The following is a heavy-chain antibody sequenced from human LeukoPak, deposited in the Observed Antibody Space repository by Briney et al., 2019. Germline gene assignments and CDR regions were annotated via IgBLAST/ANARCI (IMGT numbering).Heavy chain of an antibody. Sequence: PGRSLRLSCAASGFTFSSYGMHWVRQAPGKRLEWVAVISYDGSNKYYADSVKGRFTIPRDNSKNTLYLQMNSLRAEDTAVYYCAKGGRTAKQLFHSWGQGTLVTVSS. CDR3: AKGGRTAKQLFHS. CDR1: GFTFSSYG. J-gene: IGHJ4*02. D-gene: IGHD6-13*01. CDR2: ISYDGSNK. V-gene: IGHV3-30*18.